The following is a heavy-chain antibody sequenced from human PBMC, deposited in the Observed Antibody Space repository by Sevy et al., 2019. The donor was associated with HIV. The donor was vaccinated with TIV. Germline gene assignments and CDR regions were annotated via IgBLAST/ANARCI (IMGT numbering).Heavy chain of an antibody. V-gene: IGHV3-21*01. D-gene: IGHD6-19*01. CDR2: ITVTGTYI. J-gene: IGHJ4*02. CDR1: GFTFSSYN. Sequence: GGSLRLSCAASGFTFSSYNMNWVRQAPGKGLEWASSITVTGTYIYYADSLKGRFTISRDNAKNSLYLQMNSLRAEDTAVYYSARDPSEQWVFDYWGQGTLVTVSS. CDR3: ARDPSEQWVFDY.